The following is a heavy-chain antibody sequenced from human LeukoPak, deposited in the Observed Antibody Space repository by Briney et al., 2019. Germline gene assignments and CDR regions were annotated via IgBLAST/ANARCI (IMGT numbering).Heavy chain of an antibody. D-gene: IGHD2-2*01. CDR2: ISYDGSNK. J-gene: IGHJ4*02. CDR3: AKDDCSSTSRRQYYFDY. V-gene: IGHV3-30*18. CDR1: GFTFSSYG. Sequence: GGSLRLSCAASGFTFSSYGMHWVRQAPGKGLEWVAVISYDGSNKYYADSVKGRFTISRDNSKNTLYLQMNSLRTEDTAVYYCAKDDCSSTSRRQYYFDYWGQGTLVTVSS.